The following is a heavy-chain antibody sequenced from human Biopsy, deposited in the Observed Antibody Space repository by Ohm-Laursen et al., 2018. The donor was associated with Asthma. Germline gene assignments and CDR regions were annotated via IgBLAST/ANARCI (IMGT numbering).Heavy chain of an antibody. J-gene: IGHJ4*02. CDR1: GFTFDDYG. Sequence: SLRLSCAASGFTFDDYGMSWVRQAPGKGLDWVSGINWNGGSTGYADSVKGRFTISRDNAKNSLYLQMNSLRAEDTALYHCGRDMGGFGSGWFPVEFWGQGTLVIVS. D-gene: IGHD6-19*01. V-gene: IGHV3-20*01. CDR3: GRDMGGFGSGWFPVEF. CDR2: INWNGGST.